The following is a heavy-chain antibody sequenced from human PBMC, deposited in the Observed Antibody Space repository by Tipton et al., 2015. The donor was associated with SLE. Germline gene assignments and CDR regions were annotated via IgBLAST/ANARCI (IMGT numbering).Heavy chain of an antibody. V-gene: IGHV4-39*06. D-gene: IGHD3-10*01. CDR2: IYYSGST. CDR1: GGSISSSIYY. CDR3: ARLEGVTGYMDV. J-gene: IGHJ6*03. Sequence: TLSLTCTVSGGSISSSIYYWGWIRQPPGKGLEWIGGIYYSGSTYYNPSLKSRVTISVDTSKNQFPLKLSSVTAADTAVYYCARLEGVTGYMDVWGKGTTVTVSS.